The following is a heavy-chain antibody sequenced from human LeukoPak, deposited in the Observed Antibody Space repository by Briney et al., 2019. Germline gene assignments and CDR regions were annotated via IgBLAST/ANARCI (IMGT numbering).Heavy chain of an antibody. Sequence: SETLPETFTVSGGSISSSSYHWGWIRQPPGKGLEWIGSIYYSGSTYYNPSLKSRVTISVDTSKNQFSLKLSSVTAADTAVYYCACNSGYSTGWLEFDHCGEGALVTVSS. J-gene: IGHJ4*02. V-gene: IGHV4-39*01. D-gene: IGHD6-19*01. CDR1: GGSISSSSYH. CDR3: ACNSGYSTGWLEFDH. CDR2: IYYSGST.